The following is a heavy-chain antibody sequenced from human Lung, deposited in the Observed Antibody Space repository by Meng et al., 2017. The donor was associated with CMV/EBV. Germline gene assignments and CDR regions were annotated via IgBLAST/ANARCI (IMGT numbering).Heavy chain of an antibody. CDR2: IRMDESDK. D-gene: IGHD2-21*01. J-gene: IGHJ4*02. Sequence: GESLKISCAASGFSFTEYGMHWVRQTPDKGLEWVAFIRMDESDKFYGDSVKGRFTISRDNSRDTMYLQMNSLRAEDTAVYHCAKDVSGDWHVDYWGQGTLVTVSS. V-gene: IGHV3-30*02. CDR1: GFSFTEYG. CDR3: AKDVSGDWHVDY.